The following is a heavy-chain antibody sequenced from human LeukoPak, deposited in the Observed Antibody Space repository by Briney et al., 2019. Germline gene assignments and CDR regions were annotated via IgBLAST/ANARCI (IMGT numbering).Heavy chain of an antibody. V-gene: IGHV1-69*05. CDR1: VGTFSSYA. D-gene: IGHD4-17*01. Sequence: SVKVSCKASVGTFSSYAISWVRQAPGQGLEWMGRIIPIFGTANYAQKFQGRVTITTDESTSTAYMERSSLRSEDTAVYYCARDRGGDYQKNWFDPWGQGTLVTVSS. J-gene: IGHJ5*02. CDR2: IIPIFGTA. CDR3: ARDRGGDYQKNWFDP.